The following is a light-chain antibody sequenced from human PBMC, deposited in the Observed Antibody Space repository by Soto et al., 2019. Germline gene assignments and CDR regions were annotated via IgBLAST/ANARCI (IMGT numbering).Light chain of an antibody. CDR2: DAS. CDR1: QSVSSF. Sequence: EIVLTQSPATLSLSPGERATLSCRASQSVSSFLGWYQQKPGQAPRLLIYDASNRATGVPARFSGSGSGTDFTLTIYSLEPEDSAVYSCQQRSKWPLTFGGGTKVEI. V-gene: IGKV3-11*01. CDR3: QQRSKWPLT. J-gene: IGKJ4*01.